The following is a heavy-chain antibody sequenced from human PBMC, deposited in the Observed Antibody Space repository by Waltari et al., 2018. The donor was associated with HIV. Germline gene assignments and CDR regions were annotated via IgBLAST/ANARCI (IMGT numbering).Heavy chain of an antibody. CDR3: ATPVTTRG. V-gene: IGHV3-7*03. CDR1: GFTFSSYW. J-gene: IGHJ4*02. CDR2: IKDDGSEV. Sequence: EIQLVESGGGLVQPGGSLRLSCAASGFTFSSYWMYWVRQAPGKGLELVANIKDDGSEVYYLGSVRGRLSISRDNAKDSLYLQMNSLRAEDTAVYYCATPVTTRGWGQGTLVTVSS. D-gene: IGHD4-17*01.